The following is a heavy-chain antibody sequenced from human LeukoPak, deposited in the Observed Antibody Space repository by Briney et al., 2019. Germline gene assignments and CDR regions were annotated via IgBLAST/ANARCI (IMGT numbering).Heavy chain of an antibody. D-gene: IGHD6-19*01. CDR3: ARHPGLLNSAGVGWFDP. Sequence: PSETLSLTCTVSGGSISSSSYYWGWIRQPPGKGLEWIGGIYYSGSTYYNPSLKSRVTISVDTSKNQFSLKLSSVTAADTAVYYCARHPGLLNSAGVGWFDPWGQGTLVTVSS. CDR2: IYYSGST. CDR1: GGSISSSSYY. V-gene: IGHV4-39*01. J-gene: IGHJ5*02.